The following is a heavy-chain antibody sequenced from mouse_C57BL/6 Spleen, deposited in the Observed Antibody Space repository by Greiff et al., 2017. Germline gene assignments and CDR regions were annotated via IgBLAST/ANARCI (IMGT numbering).Heavy chain of an antibody. CDR1: GFTFSDFY. J-gene: IGHJ4*01. Sequence: EVMLVESGGGLVQSGRSLRLSCATSGFTFSDFYMEWVRQAPGKGLEWIAASRNKANDYTTEYSASVKGRFIVSRDTSQSILYLQMNALRAEDTAIYYCARDGDYYGSSFYAMDYWGQGTSVTVSS. D-gene: IGHD1-1*01. CDR2: SRNKANDYTT. V-gene: IGHV7-1*01. CDR3: ARDGDYYGSSFYAMDY.